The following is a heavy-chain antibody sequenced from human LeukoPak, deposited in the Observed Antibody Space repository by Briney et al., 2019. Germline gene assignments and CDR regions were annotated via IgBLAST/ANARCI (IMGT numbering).Heavy chain of an antibody. J-gene: IGHJ4*02. CDR2: IYTSGGT. D-gene: IGHD5-18*01. Sequence: TSQTLSLTCTVSGDSISSGNYYWTWIRQPAGKGLEWIGRIYTSGGTTYNPSLKSRVTISVDTSKNQFSLKLSSVTAADTAVYYCATLGYSYGTDYWGQGTLVTVSS. CDR1: GDSISSGNYY. V-gene: IGHV4-61*02. CDR3: ATLGYSYGTDY.